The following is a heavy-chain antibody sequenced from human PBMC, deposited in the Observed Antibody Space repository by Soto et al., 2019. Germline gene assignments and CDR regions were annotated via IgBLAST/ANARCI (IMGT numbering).Heavy chain of an antibody. Sequence: ASVKVSCKASGGTFSSYAISWVRQAPGQGLEWMGGIIPIFGTANYAQKFQGRVTITADESTSTAYMELSSLRSEDTAVYYCARDRRGRFLISEFDYWGQGPLVAVSS. D-gene: IGHD3-3*01. J-gene: IGHJ4*02. CDR3: ARDRRGRFLISEFDY. CDR1: GGTFSSYA. V-gene: IGHV1-69*13. CDR2: IIPIFGTA.